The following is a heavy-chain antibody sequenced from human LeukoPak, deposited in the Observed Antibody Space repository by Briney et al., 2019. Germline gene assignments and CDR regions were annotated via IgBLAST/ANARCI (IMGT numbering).Heavy chain of an antibody. J-gene: IGHJ3*02. D-gene: IGHD3-22*01. V-gene: IGHV1-18*01. CDR1: GYTFTSYG. CDR3: ARDDSSDDAIEDDAFDI. Sequence: ASVKVSCKASGYTFTSYGISWVRQAPGQGLEWMGWISAYNGNTNYAQKLQGRVTMTTDTSTSTAYMELRSLRSDDTAVYYCARDDSSDDAIEDDAFDIWGQGTMVTVSS. CDR2: ISAYNGNT.